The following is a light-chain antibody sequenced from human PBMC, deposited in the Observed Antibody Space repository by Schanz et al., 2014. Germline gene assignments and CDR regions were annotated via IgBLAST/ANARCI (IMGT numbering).Light chain of an antibody. Sequence: EIVMTQSPATLSVSPGERATLSCRASQSVSSILAWYQQKPGQAPRLLIYGASSRATGIPDRFSGSGSGTDFTLTISRLEPEDIAVYYCQQYGSSPWTFGQGTKVEIK. J-gene: IGKJ1*01. CDR1: QSVSSI. V-gene: IGKV3-20*01. CDR3: QQYGSSPWT. CDR2: GAS.